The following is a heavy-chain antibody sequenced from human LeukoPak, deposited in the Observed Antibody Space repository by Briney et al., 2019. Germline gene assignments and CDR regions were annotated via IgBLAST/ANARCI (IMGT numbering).Heavy chain of an antibody. V-gene: IGHV3-23*01. J-gene: IGHJ4*02. Sequence: PGWALRLSCAASGFTFSNSGMNWVRQAPGKGLDGVSTISGSGDSTYYADSVKGRFTSYRDNSRNALYLQINSLRADDTAVYYCAKDRSKGSYGDEFDFWGQGTLVTVSS. D-gene: IGHD1-26*01. CDR3: AKDRSKGSYGDEFDF. CDR1: GFTFSNSG. CDR2: ISGSGDST.